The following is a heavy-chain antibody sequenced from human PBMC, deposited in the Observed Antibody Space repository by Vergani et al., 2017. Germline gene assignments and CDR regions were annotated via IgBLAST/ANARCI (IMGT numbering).Heavy chain of an antibody. CDR1: GYTFTSYD. D-gene: IGHD2-15*01. V-gene: IGHV1-46*03. CDR2: IYPSGGT. J-gene: IGHJ6*02. Sequence: QVQLVQSGSELKPPGASVQVSCKASGYTFTSYDMHWVRQAPGQGLEWMGKIYPSGGTNYAQKFQGRVTMTKDTSTSTVDMELSSLISEDTAMYYCARDGSGGSPFAMDVWGQGTTVTVSS. CDR3: ARDGSGGSPFAMDV.